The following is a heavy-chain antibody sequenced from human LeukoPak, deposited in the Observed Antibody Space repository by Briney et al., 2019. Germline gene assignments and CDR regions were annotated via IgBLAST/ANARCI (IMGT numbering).Heavy chain of an antibody. D-gene: IGHD2-15*01. V-gene: IGHV4-34*01. Sequence: SETLSLTCAVYGGSFSAYYWTWIRRAPGKGLEWIGEINHSGSTDYNPSLKSRVTISADMSRNHFSLKLTSVTAADTAVYYCARGRDIVVVGAATETFGMDVWGKGPTVTVSS. CDR3: ARGRDIVVVGAATETFGMDV. CDR2: INHSGST. CDR1: GGSFSAYY. J-gene: IGHJ6*04.